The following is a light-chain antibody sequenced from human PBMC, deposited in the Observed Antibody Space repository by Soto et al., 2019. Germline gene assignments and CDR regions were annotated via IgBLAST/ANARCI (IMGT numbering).Light chain of an antibody. Sequence: DFLMTKSPSTLSASVGNRATITCRASQSIGARLSWYQQNPGNPPKLLIYKPSSLQSGVPSSFIGSGSGTEYTLTVISRQPDDVAMYYFQQENSYRCTFGQGNKVEIK. V-gene: IGKV1-5*03. CDR2: KPS. CDR1: QSIGAR. CDR3: QQENSYRCT. J-gene: IGKJ1*01.